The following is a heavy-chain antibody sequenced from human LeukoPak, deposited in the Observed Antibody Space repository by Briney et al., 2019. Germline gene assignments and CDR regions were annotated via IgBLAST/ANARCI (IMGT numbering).Heavy chain of an antibody. CDR2: ISYDGSNK. CDR1: GFTFSSYG. Sequence: GRSLRLSCAASGFTFSSYGMHWVRQAPGKGLEWVAVISYDGSNKYYADSVKGRFTISRDNSKNTLYLQMNSLRAEDTAVYYCALWNSKPVFAYWGQGTLVTVSS. J-gene: IGHJ4*02. CDR3: ALWNSKPVFAY. D-gene: IGHD1-7*01. V-gene: IGHV3-30*03.